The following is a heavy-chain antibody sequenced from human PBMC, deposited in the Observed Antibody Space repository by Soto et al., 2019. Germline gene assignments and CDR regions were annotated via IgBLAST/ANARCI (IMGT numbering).Heavy chain of an antibody. V-gene: IGHV1-18*01. D-gene: IGHD4-17*01. J-gene: IGHJ6*02. Sequence: QVQLVQSGAEVKKPGASVKVSCKASGYTFTSYGISWVRQAPGQGLEWMGWISAYNGNTNYAQKLQGRVTMTTDTFTSTAYMELRSLRSDDTAVYYCARGTTVVTQLLGYYYYGMDVWGQGTTVTVSS. CDR3: ARGTTVVTQLLGYYYYGMDV. CDR1: GYTFTSYG. CDR2: ISAYNGNT.